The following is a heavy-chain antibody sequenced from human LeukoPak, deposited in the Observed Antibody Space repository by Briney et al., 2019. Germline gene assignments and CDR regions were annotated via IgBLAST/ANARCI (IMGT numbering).Heavy chain of an antibody. V-gene: IGHV3-30-3*01. CDR3: AIGDGGY. J-gene: IGHJ4*02. CDR2: ISYDGSNK. CDR1: GFTFSSYA. D-gene: IGHD2-21*02. Sequence: GGSLRLSCAASGFTFSSYAMHWVRQAPGKGLEWVAVISYDGSNKYYADSVKGRFTISRDNSKNTLYLQMNSLRAEDTAVYYCAIGDGGYWGQGTLVTVSS.